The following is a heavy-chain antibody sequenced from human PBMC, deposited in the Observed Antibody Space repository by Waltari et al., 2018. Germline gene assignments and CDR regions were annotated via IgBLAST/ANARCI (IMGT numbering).Heavy chain of an antibody. D-gene: IGHD5-12*01. V-gene: IGHV1-69*13. CDR1: GGTFSSYA. Sequence: QVQLVQSGAEVKKPGSSVKVSCKASGGTFSSYAISWVRQAPGTGLEWMGGIIPIFGTANYAQKFQGRVTITADESTSTAYMELSSLRSEDTAVYYCARDSATVEMATWVDAFDIWGQGTMVTVSS. J-gene: IGHJ3*02. CDR3: ARDSATVEMATWVDAFDI. CDR2: IIPIFGTA.